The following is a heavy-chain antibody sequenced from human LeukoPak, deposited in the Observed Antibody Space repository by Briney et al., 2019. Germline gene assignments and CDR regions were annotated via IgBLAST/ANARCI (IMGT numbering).Heavy chain of an antibody. J-gene: IGHJ5*02. V-gene: IGHV4-59*01. CDR1: GGSISTYY. Sequence: PSETLSLTCTVSGGSISTYYWSWIRQSPGKGLEWIGYIYHSGTTNYNPSLESRVTVSVDTSKNQFSLNSSSVTAADTAVYYCARGDKNWPNWFDPWGEGTLVTVSS. CDR3: ARGDKNWPNWFDP. CDR2: IYHSGTT.